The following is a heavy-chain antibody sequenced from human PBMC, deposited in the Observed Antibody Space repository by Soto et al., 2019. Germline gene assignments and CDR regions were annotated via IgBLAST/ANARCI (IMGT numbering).Heavy chain of an antibody. CDR1: GGSISSYY. J-gene: IGHJ2*01. D-gene: IGHD4-17*01. CDR3: ARGYGDYAWYFDL. V-gene: IGHV4-59*01. Sequence: PSETLSLTCTVSGGSISSYYGSWIRQPPGKGLEWIGYIYYSGSTNYNPSLKSRVTISVDTSKNQFSLKLSSVTAADTAVYYCARGYGDYAWYFDLWGRGTLVTVSS. CDR2: IYYSGST.